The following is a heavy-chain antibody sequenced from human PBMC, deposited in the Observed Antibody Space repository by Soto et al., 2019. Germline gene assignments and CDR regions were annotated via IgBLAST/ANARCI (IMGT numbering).Heavy chain of an antibody. CDR1: GGSISSYY. Sequence: QVQLQESGPGLVKPSVTLSLTCTVSGGSISSYYWSWIRQPPGKGLEWIGYIYYSGSTNYNPSLKSRVTISVDTSKNQFSLKLSSVTAADTAVYYCARQDYGDYVYYWGQGTLVTVSS. V-gene: IGHV4-59*08. CDR3: ARQDYGDYVYY. CDR2: IYYSGST. D-gene: IGHD4-17*01. J-gene: IGHJ4*02.